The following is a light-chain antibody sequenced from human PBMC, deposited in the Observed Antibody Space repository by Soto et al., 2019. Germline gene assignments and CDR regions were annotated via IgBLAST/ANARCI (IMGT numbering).Light chain of an antibody. CDR3: QQYGAYPLT. CDR1: QSVRSTY. Sequence: ELVLTQSPGTQSLSPGERDNLSCRASQSVRSTYLAWYQQKPGLAPRLLIFGVSNRATGIPDRFSGSGSGTDFTLTISRLEPEDFAVYYCQQYGAYPLTFGGGTKVDIK. V-gene: IGKV3-20*01. CDR2: GVS. J-gene: IGKJ4*01.